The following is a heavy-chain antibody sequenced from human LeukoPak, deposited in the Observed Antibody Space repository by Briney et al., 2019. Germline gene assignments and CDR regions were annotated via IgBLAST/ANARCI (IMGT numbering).Heavy chain of an antibody. CDR2: ISSSGSTI. Sequence: PGRSLRLSCAASRFTFSDFAMHWVRQAPGKGLEWVSYISSSGSTIYYADSVEGRFTISRDNAKNSLYLQMNSLRAEDTAVYYCARDRTFKVSPGPSAFDIWGQGTMVTVSS. J-gene: IGHJ3*02. CDR1: RFTFSDFA. V-gene: IGHV3-11*04. CDR3: ARDRTFKVSPGPSAFDI. D-gene: IGHD1/OR15-1a*01.